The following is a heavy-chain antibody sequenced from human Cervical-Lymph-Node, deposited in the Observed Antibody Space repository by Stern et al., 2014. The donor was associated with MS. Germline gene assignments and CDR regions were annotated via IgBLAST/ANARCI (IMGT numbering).Heavy chain of an antibody. D-gene: IGHD7-27*01. Sequence: QVQLQQSGPGLVKPSQTLSLTCAISGGSVSSNNVAWIWIRQSPSRGLECLGRTYYWSEWRSDYAPFVRSRITINPDTFENQFSLFLSSVTPEDTATYFCARARLLGRGMDVWGQGTTVTVSS. CDR2: TYYWSEWRS. CDR3: ARARLLGRGMDV. J-gene: IGHJ6*02. V-gene: IGHV6-1*01. CDR1: GGSVSSNNVA.